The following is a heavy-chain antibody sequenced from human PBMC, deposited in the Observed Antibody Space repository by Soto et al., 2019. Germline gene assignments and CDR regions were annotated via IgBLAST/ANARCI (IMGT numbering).Heavy chain of an antibody. CDR2: INTANDNT. V-gene: IGHV1-3*04. CDR1: GYTFTSYA. D-gene: IGHD6-13*01. Sequence: QVQLVQSGAEVKKPGASVKVSCRASGYTFTSYAIHWVRQAPGQRPEWMGWINTANDNTKYSQKFQGRVTITRDTSASIVYMDLSSLRSEDTAVYYCARGSSWSYVDYWGQGTLVTVSS. CDR3: ARGSSWSYVDY. J-gene: IGHJ4*02.